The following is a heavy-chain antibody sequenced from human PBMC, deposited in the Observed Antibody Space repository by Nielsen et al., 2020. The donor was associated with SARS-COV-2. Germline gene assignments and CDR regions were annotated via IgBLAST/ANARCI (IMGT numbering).Heavy chain of an antibody. Sequence: GESLKISCAASGFTFDDYAMHWVRQAPGKGLEWVSGISWNSGSIGYADSVKGRFTISRDNAKNSLYLQMNSLRAEDTALYYCAKDSSGHYDYWGQGTLVTVSS. CDR2: ISWNSGSI. D-gene: IGHD6-19*01. CDR3: AKDSSGHYDY. V-gene: IGHV3-9*01. CDR1: GFTFDDYA. J-gene: IGHJ4*02.